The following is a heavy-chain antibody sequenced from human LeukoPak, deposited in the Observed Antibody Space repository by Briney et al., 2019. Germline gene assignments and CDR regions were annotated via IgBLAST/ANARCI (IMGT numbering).Heavy chain of an antibody. D-gene: IGHD5-24*01. CDR1: GFTFSSYW. V-gene: IGHV3-7*01. CDR2: IKQDGSEK. Sequence: GGSLRLSCAASGFTFSSYWMSWVRQAPGKGLEWVANIKQDGSEKYHVDSVKGRFTISRDNAKNSLYLQMNSLRAEDTAVYYCAREMGVEWLQFVYYYGMDVWGQGTTVTVSS. CDR3: AREMGVEWLQFVYYYGMDV. J-gene: IGHJ6*02.